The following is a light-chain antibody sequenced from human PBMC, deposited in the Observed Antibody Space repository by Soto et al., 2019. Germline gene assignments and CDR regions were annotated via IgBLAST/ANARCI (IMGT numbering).Light chain of an antibody. CDR1: QSVLYSSNNKNY. J-gene: IGKJ1*01. V-gene: IGKV4-1*01. CDR3: LQYYRPWT. Sequence: DIVMTQSPDSLAVSLGERATINCKSSQSVLYSSNNKNYLAWYQQKPGQPPKLLIYWASTRESGVPDRFSGSGSVTDFTRTMSSLQAEDVAVYYCLQYYRPWTFGQGTKVEIK. CDR2: WAS.